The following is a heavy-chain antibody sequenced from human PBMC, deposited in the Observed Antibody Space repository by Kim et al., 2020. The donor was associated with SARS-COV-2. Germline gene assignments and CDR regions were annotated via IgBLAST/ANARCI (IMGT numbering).Heavy chain of an antibody. CDR2: INHSGSS. CDR1: GGSFSGYY. D-gene: IGHD6-19*01. CDR3: ARDKMRDSHAVIQF. Sequence: SETLSLTCAVYGGSFSGYYWNWIRQSPGKGLEWNGEINHSGSSRHNPCLKSRVTISVDTSKNQFSLKLRSVTVADTAVFYCARDKMRDSHAVIQFRGQGT. J-gene: IGHJ1*01. V-gene: IGHV4-34*01.